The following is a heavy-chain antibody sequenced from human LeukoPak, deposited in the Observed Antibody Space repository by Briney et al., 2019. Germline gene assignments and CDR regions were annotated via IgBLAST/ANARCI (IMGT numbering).Heavy chain of an antibody. D-gene: IGHD6-6*01. V-gene: IGHV3-74*01. Sequence: GGSLRLSCAASGFTFSSSWMHWVRQAPGKGLVWVSHINSDGSSTTYADSVKGRFTVSRDNAKNTLYLQVNNLRAEDTAVYYCARGPNSNWSGLDFWGQGTLLTVSS. J-gene: IGHJ4*02. CDR1: GFTFSSSW. CDR2: INSDGSST. CDR3: ARGPNSNWSGLDF.